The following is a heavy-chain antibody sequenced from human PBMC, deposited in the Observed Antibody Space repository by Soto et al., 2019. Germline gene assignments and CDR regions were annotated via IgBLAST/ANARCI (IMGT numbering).Heavy chain of an antibody. J-gene: IGHJ5*02. Sequence: SETLSLSCGVSGGTVASSHWWSWVRQSPGGGLEWIGNVYHTGDTNLNPSLQSRVTISVDKSNNQFSLRLNSLTAADTAVYFCAREIVTAGGNNYFDPWGPGTLVTVSS. CDR2: VYHTGDT. D-gene: IGHD2-21*02. CDR1: GGTVASSHW. V-gene: IGHV4-4*02. CDR3: AREIVTAGGNNYFDP.